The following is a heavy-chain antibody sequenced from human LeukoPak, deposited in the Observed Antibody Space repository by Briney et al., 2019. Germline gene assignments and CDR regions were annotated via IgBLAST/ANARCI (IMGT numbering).Heavy chain of an antibody. CDR3: AREQWFRWEL. CDR2: ISSRDNLI. J-gene: IGHJ4*02. V-gene: IGHV3-11*01. Sequence: GGSLRLSCAASGFVVNDYYMNWIRLAPGKGLEWVSYISSRDNLIYYADSVKGRFTISTDNAKNAVFLQLNRLTVEDTAVYYCAREQWFRWELWGQGVLVTVSS. CDR1: GFVVNDYY. D-gene: IGHD1-26*01.